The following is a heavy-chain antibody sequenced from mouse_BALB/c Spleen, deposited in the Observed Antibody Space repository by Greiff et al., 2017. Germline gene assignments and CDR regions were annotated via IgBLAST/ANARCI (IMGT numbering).Heavy chain of an antibody. Sequence: EVKVVESGGGLVQPGGSRKLSCAASGFTFSDYGMAWVRQAPGKGPEWVAFISNLAYSIYYADTVTGRFTISRENAKNTLYLEMSSLRSEDTAMYYCARDDYYGSRAMDYWGQGTSVTVSS. D-gene: IGHD1-1*01. V-gene: IGHV5-15*02. J-gene: IGHJ4*01. CDR1: GFTFSDYG. CDR3: ARDDYYGSRAMDY. CDR2: ISNLAYSI.